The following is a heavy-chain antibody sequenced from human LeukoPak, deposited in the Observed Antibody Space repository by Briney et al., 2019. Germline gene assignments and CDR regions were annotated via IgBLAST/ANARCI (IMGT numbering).Heavy chain of an antibody. J-gene: IGHJ4*02. V-gene: IGHV3-74*01. D-gene: IGHD6-13*01. CDR2: IDSNGGAA. CDR1: GFTFNIYC. Sequence: AGSLTLSCATSGFTFNIYCMQWVRQAPGKGLVWVSRIDSNGGAANYADSVKGRFTTSRDNGNNTMYLQMNSLRAEDTAIYYCARAKYSSRWSLDYWGQGALVTVCS. CDR3: ARAKYSSRWSLDY.